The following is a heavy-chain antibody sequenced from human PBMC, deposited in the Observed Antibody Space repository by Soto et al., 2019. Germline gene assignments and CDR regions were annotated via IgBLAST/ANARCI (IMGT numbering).Heavy chain of an antibody. Sequence: QVELVQSGAEVKQPGSSVKVSCQASEDTFRNYAISWVRQAPGQGLEWMGGIIPIFGTANYAQKFQGRVTITANTAANTVYLELSSLSSEDTAVYYYASTKYDSSASYYLSLCLWGRGTLVTCSS. V-gene: IGHV1-69*06. CDR2: IIPIFGTA. CDR1: EDTFRNYA. D-gene: IGHD3-22*01. J-gene: IGHJ2*01. CDR3: ASTKYDSSASYYLSLCL.